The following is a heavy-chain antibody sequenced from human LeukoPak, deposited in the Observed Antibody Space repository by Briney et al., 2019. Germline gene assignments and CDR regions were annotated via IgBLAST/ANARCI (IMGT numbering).Heavy chain of an antibody. D-gene: IGHD4-17*01. Sequence: GGSLRLSCAASGFTFSSDGMHWVPQAPGKGLEWVAFIRYDGSNKYYADSVKGRFTISRDNSKNTLYLQRNSLRAEDTAVYYCAKDGDYGEYFDFDYWGQGTLVTVSS. CDR1: GFTFSSDG. CDR3: AKDGDYGEYFDFDY. J-gene: IGHJ4*02. V-gene: IGHV3-30*02. CDR2: IRYDGSNK.